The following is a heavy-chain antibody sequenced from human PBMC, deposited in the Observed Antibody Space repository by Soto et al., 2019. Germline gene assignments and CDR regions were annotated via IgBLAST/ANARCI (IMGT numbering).Heavy chain of an antibody. Sequence: QVQLVESGGGVVQPGRSLRLSCAASGFTFSSYGMHWVRQAPGKGLEWVAVISYDGSNKYYADSVKGRFTISRDNSKNTLYLQMNSLRAEDTAVYYCAKDRGGYYPIDYWGQGTVVTVSS. CDR1: GFTFSSYG. J-gene: IGHJ4*02. CDR3: AKDRGGYYPIDY. CDR2: ISYDGSNK. V-gene: IGHV3-30*18. D-gene: IGHD3-22*01.